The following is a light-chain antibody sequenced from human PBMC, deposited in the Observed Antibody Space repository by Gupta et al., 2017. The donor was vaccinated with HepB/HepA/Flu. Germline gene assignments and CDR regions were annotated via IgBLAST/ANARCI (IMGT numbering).Light chain of an antibody. Sequence: DISLTQSPSFLSASVGDRVTITCRASQAVSTYLAWYQQKPGRTPQVLIYSVSTLQTGVPSRFSGSASGTEFTLTIDRVQPEDFATYYCQQLHSYPYTFGQGSXLEIK. CDR3: QQLHSYPYT. J-gene: IGKJ2*01. CDR2: SVS. V-gene: IGKV1-9*01. CDR1: QAVSTY.